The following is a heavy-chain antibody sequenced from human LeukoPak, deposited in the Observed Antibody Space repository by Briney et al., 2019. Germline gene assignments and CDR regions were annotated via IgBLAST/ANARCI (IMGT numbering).Heavy chain of an antibody. V-gene: IGHV3-48*04. Sequence: GGSLRLSCAASGFTFTSYSMNWVRQAPGKGLEWVSYISSSSSTIYYADSVKGRFTISRDNAKNSLYLQVNSLRAEDTALYYCARLIAVAGTPGPSSYGMDVWGHGTTVTVSS. CDR2: ISSSSSTI. J-gene: IGHJ6*02. D-gene: IGHD6-19*01. CDR3: ARLIAVAGTPGPSSYGMDV. CDR1: GFTFTSYS.